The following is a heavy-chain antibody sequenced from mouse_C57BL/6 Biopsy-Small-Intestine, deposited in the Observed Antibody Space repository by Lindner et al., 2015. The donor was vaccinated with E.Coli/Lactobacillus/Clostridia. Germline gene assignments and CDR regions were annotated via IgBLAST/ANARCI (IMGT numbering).Heavy chain of an antibody. D-gene: IGHD3-3*01. CDR3: ARGSDIAASGASIFDY. V-gene: IGHV1-4*01. CDR1: GGTFSTHT. Sequence: SVKVSCKASGGTFSTHTFSWVRQAPGQGLQWMGRVIPLLDMAEYAQRFQGRVTITADKDTSTVYMEMSSLRSEDTAVYYCARGSDIAASGASIFDYWGQGTLVTVSS. CDR2: VIPLLDMA. J-gene: IGHJ4*01.